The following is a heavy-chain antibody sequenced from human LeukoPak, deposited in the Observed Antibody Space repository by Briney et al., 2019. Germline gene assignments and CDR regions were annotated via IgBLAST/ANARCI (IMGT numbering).Heavy chain of an antibody. V-gene: IGHV3-23*01. CDR3: TKQEDFDPADAFDV. CDR1: GFSFGSYA. CDR2: ISGSDDST. Sequence: GGSLTLSCAASGFSFGSYAMGWVRQPPGKGLEWVSAISGSDDSTYYADSVKGRFTTSRDKSKNTLYLQMNSLRAEDTAVYYCTKQEDFDPADAFDVSGERTMVS. D-gene: IGHD3-9*01. J-gene: IGHJ3*01.